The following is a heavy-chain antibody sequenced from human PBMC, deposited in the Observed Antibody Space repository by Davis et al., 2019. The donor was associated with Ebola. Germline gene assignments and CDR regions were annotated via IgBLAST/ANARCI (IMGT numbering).Heavy chain of an antibody. CDR2: ISAYNGNT. J-gene: IGHJ6*02. CDR1: GYTFTSYG. D-gene: IGHD1-26*01. Sequence: ASVKVSCKASGYTFTSYGISWVRQAPGQGLEWMGWISAYNGNTNYAQKLQGRVTMTTDTSTSTAYMELRSLRSEDTAVYYCARVEWELPEAPYYYYGMDVWGQGTTVTVSS. V-gene: IGHV1-18*01. CDR3: ARVEWELPEAPYYYYGMDV.